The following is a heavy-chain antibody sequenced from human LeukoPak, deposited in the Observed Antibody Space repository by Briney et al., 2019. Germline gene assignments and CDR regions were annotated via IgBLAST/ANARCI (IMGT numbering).Heavy chain of an antibody. CDR1: GYTFISYG. J-gene: IGHJ6*02. V-gene: IGHV1-18*01. Sequence: ASVKVSCKASGYTFISYGISWVRHAPGQGLEWMGWISGYNGNTNYAQKFQGRVTMTTDTSTSTAYLELRRLRSDDTAIYYCAREFCSGGGCYYYGMDVWGQGTSVTVS. D-gene: IGHD2-15*01. CDR2: ISGYNGNT. CDR3: AREFCSGGGCYYYGMDV.